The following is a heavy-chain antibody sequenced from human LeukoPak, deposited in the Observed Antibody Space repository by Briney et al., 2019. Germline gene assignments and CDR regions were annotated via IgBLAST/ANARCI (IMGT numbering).Heavy chain of an antibody. D-gene: IGHD5/OR15-5a*01. CDR1: GGSISSGGYY. CDR3: ARDGGSTEYHSVGYWFDP. J-gene: IGHJ5*02. V-gene: IGHV4-31*03. Sequence: SETLSLTCTVSGGSISSGGYYWSWIRQHPGKGLEWIGYIYYSGSTYYNPSLKSRVTISVDTSKNQFSLKLSSVTAADTAVYYCARDGGSTEYHSVGYWFDPWGQGTLVTVSS. CDR2: IYYSGST.